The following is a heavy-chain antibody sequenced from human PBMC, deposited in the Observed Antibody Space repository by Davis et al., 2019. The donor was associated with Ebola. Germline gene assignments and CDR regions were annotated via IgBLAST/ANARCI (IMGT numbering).Heavy chain of an antibody. CDR3: ARPVGVYYHYFDY. Sequence: ESLKISCAASGFTFSSYGMHWVRQAPGKGLEWMGSIFRTGTTSYNPSLKSRVTISVDTSKNHFSLRLSSVTAADTAVYYCARPVGVYYHYFDYWGQGTLVTVSS. CDR1: GFTFSSYG. V-gene: IGHV4-39*02. J-gene: IGHJ4*02. CDR2: IFRTGTT. D-gene: IGHD1-26*01.